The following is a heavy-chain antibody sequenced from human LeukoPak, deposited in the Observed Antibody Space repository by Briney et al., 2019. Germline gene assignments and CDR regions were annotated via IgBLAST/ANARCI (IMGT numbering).Heavy chain of an antibody. Sequence: SETLSLTCTVSGASISGYYWSWLRQPAGKGLEWIGRIYSSGSSNYNPSLKSRITMSVDTSKNQFSLNLSSVTAADTAVYYCARDKESITMVRGVIVRGYYFDYWGQGTLVTVSS. CDR3: ARDKESITMVRGVIVRGYYFDY. CDR1: GASISGYY. CDR2: IYSSGSS. D-gene: IGHD3-10*01. V-gene: IGHV4-4*07. J-gene: IGHJ4*02.